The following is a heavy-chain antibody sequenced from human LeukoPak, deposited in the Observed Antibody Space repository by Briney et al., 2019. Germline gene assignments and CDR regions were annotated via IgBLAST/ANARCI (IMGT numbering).Heavy chain of an antibody. CDR3: ARDSGYDSSGYYFDY. CDR1: GGSISSSSYY. V-gene: IGHV4-39*07. J-gene: IGHJ4*02. Sequence: SETLSLTCTVSGGSISSSSYYWGWIRQPPGKGLEWIGSIYYSGSTYYNPSLKSRVTISVDTSKNQFSLKLSSVTAADTAMYYCARDSGYDSSGYYFDYWGQGTLVTVSS. CDR2: IYYSGST. D-gene: IGHD3-22*01.